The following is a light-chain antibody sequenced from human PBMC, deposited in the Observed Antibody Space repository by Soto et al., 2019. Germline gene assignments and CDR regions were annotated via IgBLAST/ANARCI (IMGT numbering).Light chain of an antibody. J-gene: IGKJ3*01. CDR2: DAY. CDR1: QFISRW. V-gene: IGKV1-5*01. CDR3: QQYHHYTRGLT. Sequence: IKIPRAPSRHYVIVGARVTVSGQAIQFISRWLAWYQQKPEKAPKLLIYDAYSLESGVPSRFSGSGSGTEFTLTIISLNPDHFATYACQQYHHYTRGLTFGHGTKVDIK.